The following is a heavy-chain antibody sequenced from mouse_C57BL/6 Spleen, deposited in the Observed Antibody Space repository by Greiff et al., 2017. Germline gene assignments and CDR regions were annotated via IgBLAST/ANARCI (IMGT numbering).Heavy chain of an antibody. D-gene: IGHD1-1*01. V-gene: IGHV1-75*01. CDR2: IFPGSGST. J-gene: IGHJ2*01. Sequence: QVQLQQSGPELVKPGASVKISCKASGYTFTDYYIHWVKQRPGQGLEWIGWIFPGSGSTYYNEKFKGKATLTVDKSSSTAYMLRSSLTSEDSAVYSCARSYYGSSYAYCDYWGQGTTLTVSS. CDR3: ARSYYGSSYAYCDY. CDR1: GYTFTDYY.